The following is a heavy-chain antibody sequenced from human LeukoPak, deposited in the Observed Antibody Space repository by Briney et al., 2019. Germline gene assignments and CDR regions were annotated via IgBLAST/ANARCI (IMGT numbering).Heavy chain of an antibody. CDR3: AREIGPNWGDAFDI. J-gene: IGHJ3*02. CDR1: GGSISSGSYY. Sequence: PSQTLSLTCTVSGGSISSGSYYWRWIRQPAGKGLEWIGRIYTSGSTNYNPSLKSRVTISVDTSKNQFSLKLSSVTAADTAVYYCAREIGPNWGDAFDIWGQGTMVTVSS. CDR2: IYTSGST. V-gene: IGHV4-61*02. D-gene: IGHD7-27*01.